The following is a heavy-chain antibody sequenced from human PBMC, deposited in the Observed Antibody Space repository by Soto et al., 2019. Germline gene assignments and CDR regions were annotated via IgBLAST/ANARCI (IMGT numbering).Heavy chain of an antibody. CDR2: ISGSGGST. CDR3: AKDLVGSNADYFDY. V-gene: IGHV3-23*01. CDR1: GFTFSSYA. J-gene: IGHJ4*02. Sequence: EVQLLESGGGLVQPGGSLRLSCAASGFTFSSYAMSWVRQAPGKGMEWVAAISGSGGSTYYADSVKGRFTISRDNSKNTLYLQMNSLRAEDGAVYYCAKDLVGSNADYFDYWGQGTLVTVSS. D-gene: IGHD2-15*01.